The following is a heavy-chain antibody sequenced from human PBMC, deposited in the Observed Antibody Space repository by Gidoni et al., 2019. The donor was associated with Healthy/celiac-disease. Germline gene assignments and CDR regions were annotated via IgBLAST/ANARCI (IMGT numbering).Heavy chain of an antibody. J-gene: IGHJ5*02. CDR3: ARDSSGWWFDP. Sequence: QVQLVESGGGVVQPGRSLRLSCAASGFTFSSYGMHWVRQAPGKGLEGVAVIWYDGSNKYYADSVKGRFTISRDNSKNTLYLQMNSLRAEDTAVYYCARDSSGWWFDPWGQGTLVTVSS. CDR2: IWYDGSNK. CDR1: GFTFSSYG. D-gene: IGHD6-19*01. V-gene: IGHV3-33*01.